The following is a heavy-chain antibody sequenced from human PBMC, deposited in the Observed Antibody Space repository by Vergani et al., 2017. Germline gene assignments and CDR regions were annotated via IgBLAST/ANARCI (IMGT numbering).Heavy chain of an antibody. D-gene: IGHD3-10*01. Sequence: QVQLVQSGPEVKRPGASVKVSCKTSGYTFFNYGVNWIRRAPGHGFEWLGWIRADTGDTKYSERLQDRVTLTTDSSTNTAYMELRSLKSDDTAVYYCAIDGTYYYCSGSFYLFDYWGQGTLVTVSS. CDR1: GYTFFNYG. CDR3: AIDGTYYYCSGSFYLFDY. J-gene: IGHJ4*02. V-gene: IGHV1-18*04. CDR2: IRADTGDT.